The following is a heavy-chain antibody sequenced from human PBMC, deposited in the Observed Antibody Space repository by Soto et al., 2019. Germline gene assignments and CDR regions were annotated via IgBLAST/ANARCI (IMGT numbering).Heavy chain of an antibody. CDR1: GYSFTSYW. D-gene: IGHD3-22*01. J-gene: IGHJ4*02. V-gene: IGHV5-51*01. Sequence: PGESLKISCKGSGYSFTSYWIGWVRQMPGKGLEWMGIIYPGDSDTRYSPSFQGQVTISADKSISTAYLQWSSLKASDTAMYYCARRKYDSSGYPIWPFDYWGQGTLVTVSS. CDR3: ARRKYDSSGYPIWPFDY. CDR2: IYPGDSDT.